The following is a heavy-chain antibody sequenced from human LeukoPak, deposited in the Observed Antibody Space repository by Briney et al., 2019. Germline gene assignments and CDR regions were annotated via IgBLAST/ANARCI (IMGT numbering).Heavy chain of an antibody. V-gene: IGHV3-72*01. J-gene: IGHJ4*02. D-gene: IGHD1-1*01. Sequence: QSGRSLRLSCAASEFTFSSYGMHWVRQAPGKGLEWVGRSRCKPQRYTAEYAASVKGRFTISRDDSKNSLYLQMNSLKTEDTAVYYCARGPPAMAATGTRLLDYWGQGTLVIVSS. CDR1: EFTFSSYG. CDR3: ARGPPAMAATGTRLLDY. CDR2: SRCKPQRYTA.